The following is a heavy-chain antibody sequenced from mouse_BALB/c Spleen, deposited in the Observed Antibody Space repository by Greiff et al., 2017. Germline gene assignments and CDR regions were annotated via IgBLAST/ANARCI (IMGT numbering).Heavy chain of an antibody. V-gene: IGHV7-3*02. CDR3: ARDFDY. CDR2: IRNKTNGYTT. J-gene: IGHJ2*01. Sequence: VMLVESGGGLVQPGGSLRLSCATSGFTFTDYYMSWVRQPPGKALEWLGFIRNKTNGYTTEYSASVKGRFTISRDDSQSILYLQMNNLRAEDSATYYCARDFDYWGQGTTLTVSS. CDR1: GFTFTDYY.